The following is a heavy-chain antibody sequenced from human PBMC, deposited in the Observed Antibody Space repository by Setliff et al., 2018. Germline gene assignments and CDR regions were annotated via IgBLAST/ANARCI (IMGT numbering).Heavy chain of an antibody. CDR1: GGSISGHY. J-gene: IGHJ6*03. V-gene: IGHV4-59*11. Sequence: SETLSLTCTICGGSISGHYWTWIRQPPGKGLEWIGYIHYSGSTNYCPSLKSRVTMSLDTSENQLSLKLTSVTAADMAVYYLAREGGYYYMDVWAKGTTVTVSS. CDR2: IHYSGST. CDR3: AREGGYYYMDV. D-gene: IGHD3-16*01.